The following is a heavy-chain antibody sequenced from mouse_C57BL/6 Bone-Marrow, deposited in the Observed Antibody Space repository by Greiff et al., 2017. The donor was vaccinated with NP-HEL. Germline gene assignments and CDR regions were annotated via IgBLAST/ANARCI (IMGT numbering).Heavy chain of an antibody. CDR1: GFTFSDYG. J-gene: IGHJ1*03. CDR3: AGTRYFDV. V-gene: IGHV5-17*01. Sequence: EVKLVESGGGLVKPGGSLKLSCAASGFTFSDYGMHWVRQAPEKGLEWVAYISSGSSTIYYAATVKGRSTISRDNAKNTLFLQMTSLRSEDTAMYYCAGTRYFDVWGTGTTVTVSS. CDR2: ISSGSSTI.